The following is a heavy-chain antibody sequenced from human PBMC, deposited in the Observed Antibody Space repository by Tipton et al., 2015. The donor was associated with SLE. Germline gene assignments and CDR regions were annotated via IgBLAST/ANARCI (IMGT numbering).Heavy chain of an antibody. CDR1: GGSITSGSYY. J-gene: IGHJ2*01. CDR3: ARDLGSSSVGYFAL. D-gene: IGHD6-13*01. CDR2: IYSSGST. Sequence: LRLSCTVSGGSITSGSYYWSWIRQPAGKGLEGIGRIYSSGSTNYNPSLKSRVTISVDTSKNQFSLKLSSVTAADTAVYDCARDLGSSSVGYFALWGRGTLVTVSS. V-gene: IGHV4-61*02.